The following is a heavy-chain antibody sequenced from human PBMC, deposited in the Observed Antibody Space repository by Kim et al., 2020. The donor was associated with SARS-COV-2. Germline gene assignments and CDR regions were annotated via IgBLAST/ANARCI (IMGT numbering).Heavy chain of an antibody. D-gene: IGHD2-15*01. V-gene: IGHV3-21*01. CDR3: ARRRGGGCSGGSCYGGMDV. CDR2: ISSSSSYI. CDR1: GFTFSSYS. J-gene: IGHJ6*02. Sequence: GGSLRLSCAASGFTFSSYSMNWVRQAPGKGLEWVSSISSSSSYIYYADSVKGRFTISRDNAKNSLYLQMNSLRAEDTAVYYCARRRGGGCSGGSCYGGMDVWGQGTTVTVSS.